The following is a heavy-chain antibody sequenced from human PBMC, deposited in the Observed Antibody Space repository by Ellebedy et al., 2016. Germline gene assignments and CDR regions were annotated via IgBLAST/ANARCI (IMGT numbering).Heavy chain of an antibody. D-gene: IGHD3-22*01. Sequence: GGSLRLSCAASGFTFSSYGMHWVRQAPGKGLEWVAVISYDGSNKYYADSVKGRFTISRDNSKNTLYLQMNSLRAEDTAVYYCARVRRHYYDSSGYYFSGWDAFDIWGQGTMVTVSS. CDR1: GFTFSSYG. CDR2: ISYDGSNK. CDR3: ARVRRHYYDSSGYYFSGWDAFDI. V-gene: IGHV3-30*03. J-gene: IGHJ3*02.